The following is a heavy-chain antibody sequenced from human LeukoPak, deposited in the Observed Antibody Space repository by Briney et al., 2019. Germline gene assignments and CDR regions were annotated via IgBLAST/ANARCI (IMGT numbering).Heavy chain of an antibody. CDR1: GLTGSSNC. V-gene: IGHV3-53*01. CDR3: ARRAGDYSHPYDY. D-gene: IGHD3-22*01. J-gene: IGHJ4*02. CDR2: IYSGGNT. Sequence: GGSLRLSCGASGLTGSSNCMSWVRQAPGKGLEWVSFIYSGGNTYYADSVKGRFTISRDNSKNTFHLQMNSLRAEDTAVYYCARRAGDYSHPYDYWGQGTLVTVSS.